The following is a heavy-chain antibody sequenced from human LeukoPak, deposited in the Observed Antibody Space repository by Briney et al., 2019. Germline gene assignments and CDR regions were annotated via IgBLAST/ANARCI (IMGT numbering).Heavy chain of an antibody. Sequence: ASVKVSCKVSGYTLTELSMHWVRKAPGKGLEWMGGFDPEDGETIYAQKFQGRVTMTEDTSTDTAYMELSSLRSEDTAVYYCATPAIVGATSDFDYWGQGTLVTVSS. J-gene: IGHJ4*02. CDR3: ATPAIVGATSDFDY. V-gene: IGHV1-24*01. D-gene: IGHD1-26*01. CDR1: GYTLTELS. CDR2: FDPEDGET.